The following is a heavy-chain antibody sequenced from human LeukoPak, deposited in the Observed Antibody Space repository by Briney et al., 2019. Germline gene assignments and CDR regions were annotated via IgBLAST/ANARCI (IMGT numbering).Heavy chain of an antibody. Sequence: HPGGSLRLSCAASGFTFSSYAMLWVRQAPGKGLEWVAVISYDGSNKYYADSVKGRFTISRDNSKNTLYLQMNSLRAEDTAVYYCAREAVAATLDYWGQGTLVTVSS. D-gene: IGHD6-19*01. CDR2: ISYDGSNK. V-gene: IGHV3-30-3*01. CDR3: AREAVAATLDY. J-gene: IGHJ4*02. CDR1: GFTFSSYA.